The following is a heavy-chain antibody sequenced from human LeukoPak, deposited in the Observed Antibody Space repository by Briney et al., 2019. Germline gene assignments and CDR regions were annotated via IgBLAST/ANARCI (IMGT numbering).Heavy chain of an antibody. Sequence: SETLSLTCAVYGGSFSGYYWSWIRQPPGKGLEWIGEINHSGSTNYDPSLKSRVTISVDTSKNQFSLKLSSVTAADTAVYYCARSSIAVAGHFDYWGQGTLVTVSS. V-gene: IGHV4-34*01. CDR3: ARSSIAVAGHFDY. J-gene: IGHJ4*02. CDR1: GGSFSGYY. D-gene: IGHD6-19*01. CDR2: INHSGST.